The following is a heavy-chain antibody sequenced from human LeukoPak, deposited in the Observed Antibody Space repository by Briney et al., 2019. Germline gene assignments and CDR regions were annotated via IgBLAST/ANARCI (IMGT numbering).Heavy chain of an antibody. CDR1: GGSISSYY. Sequence: SETLSLTCTVSGGSISSYYWSWIRQPAGKGLEWIGRIYTSGSTNYNPSLKSRVSMSVDTSNYHFSLKLTFVTAADTAIYYCARVAQYLVGASSTAFFEYWGQGTLVTVSS. CDR3: ARVAQYLVGASSTAFFEY. CDR2: IYTSGST. V-gene: IGHV4-4*07. D-gene: IGHD1-26*01. J-gene: IGHJ4*02.